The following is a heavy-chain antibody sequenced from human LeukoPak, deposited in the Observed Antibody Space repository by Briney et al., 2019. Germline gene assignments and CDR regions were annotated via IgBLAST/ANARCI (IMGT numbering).Heavy chain of an antibody. J-gene: IGHJ3*02. D-gene: IGHD3-22*01. CDR2: INPNSGGT. V-gene: IGHV1-2*02. Sequence: ASVKVSCKASGYTFTGYYMHWVRQAPGQGLEWMGWINPNSGGTNYAQKFQGRVTMTRDTSTSTAYMELSRLRSDDTAVYYCARGGRITMIVVAGPPRDIWGQGTVVTVSS. CDR3: ARGGRITMIVVAGPPRDI. CDR1: GYTFTGYY.